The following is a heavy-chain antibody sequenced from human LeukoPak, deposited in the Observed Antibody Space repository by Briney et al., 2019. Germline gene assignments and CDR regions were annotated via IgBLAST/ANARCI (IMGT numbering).Heavy chain of an antibody. Sequence: ASVKVSCKASGYTFTKSDYVHWVRQAPGQGLEWMGIINPTDGTTFYAQKFQGRVTMTRGTSTNTVYMELSSLRSEDTAVFYCARGPTDMDFDYWGQGSLVTVSS. V-gene: IGHV1-46*01. CDR1: GYTFTKSDY. J-gene: IGHJ4*02. CDR3: ARGPTDMDFDY. CDR2: INPTDGTT.